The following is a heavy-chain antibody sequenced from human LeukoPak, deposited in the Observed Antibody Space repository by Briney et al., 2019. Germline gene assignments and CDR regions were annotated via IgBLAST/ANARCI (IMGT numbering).Heavy chain of an antibody. D-gene: IGHD3-16*01. Sequence: GGSLRLSCAVSGFTFSSYWMSWVRQAPGKGLEWVANIKQDGSQKYYVDSVKGRFTISRDNAKNSLYLQMNSLRAEDTAVYYCARKGLGDYWGQGTLVTVSS. CDR3: ARKGLGDY. CDR2: IKQDGSQK. CDR1: GFTFSSYW. J-gene: IGHJ4*02. V-gene: IGHV3-7*01.